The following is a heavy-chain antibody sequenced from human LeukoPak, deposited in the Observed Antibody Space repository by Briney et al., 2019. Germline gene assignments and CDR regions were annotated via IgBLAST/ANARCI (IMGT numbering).Heavy chain of an antibody. V-gene: IGHV4-34*01. CDR2: IDHSGST. CDR1: GGSFSVYY. D-gene: IGHD2-15*01. J-gene: IGHJ4*02. Sequence: LETLSLTCAVYGGSFSVYYSGWVRQPPGKGREWIGEIDHSGSTNYNPSLTSRVTISVDTSKNQFSLKLSSVTAADTAVYYCARQGHCSGGSCTDYWGQGTLVSVSS. CDR3: ARQGHCSGGSCTDY.